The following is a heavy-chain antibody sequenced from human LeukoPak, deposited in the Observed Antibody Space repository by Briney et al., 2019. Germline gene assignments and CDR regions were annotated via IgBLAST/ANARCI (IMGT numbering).Heavy chain of an antibody. CDR2: INHSGST. CDR1: GGSFSGYY. Sequence: SETLSLTCAVYGGSFSGYYWSWIRQPPGKGLEWIGEINHSGSTNYNPSHKSRVTISVDTSKNQFSLKLSSVTAADTAVYYCARGKTVFDYWGQGTLVTVSS. CDR3: ARGKTVFDY. V-gene: IGHV4-34*01. J-gene: IGHJ4*02. D-gene: IGHD4-11*01.